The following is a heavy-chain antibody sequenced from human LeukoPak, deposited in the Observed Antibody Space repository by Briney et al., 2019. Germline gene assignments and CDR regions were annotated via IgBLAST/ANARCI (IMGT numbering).Heavy chain of an antibody. CDR1: GFTFSSYG. Sequence: GGSLRLSCAASGFTFSSYGMHWVRQAPGKGLEWVAFIRYDGSNKYYADSVKGRFTISRDNSKNTLYLQMNSLRAEDTAVYYCARDFLTGASSSVFDYWGQGTLVTVSS. D-gene: IGHD6-6*01. CDR3: ARDFLTGASSSVFDY. J-gene: IGHJ4*02. V-gene: IGHV3-30*02. CDR2: IRYDGSNK.